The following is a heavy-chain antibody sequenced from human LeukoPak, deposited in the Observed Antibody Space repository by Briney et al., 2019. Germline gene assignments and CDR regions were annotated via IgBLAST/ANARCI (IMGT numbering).Heavy chain of an antibody. Sequence: ASVKVSCKASGYTFTSYGISWVRQAPGQGLEWMGWISAYNGNTNYAQKLQGRVTMTTDTSTSTAYMELRSPRSDDTAVYYCARDGYCSSTSCLEYFQHWGQGTLVTVSS. CDR3: ARDGYCSSTSCLEYFQH. CDR1: GYTFTSYG. J-gene: IGHJ1*01. CDR2: ISAYNGNT. D-gene: IGHD2-2*03. V-gene: IGHV1-18*01.